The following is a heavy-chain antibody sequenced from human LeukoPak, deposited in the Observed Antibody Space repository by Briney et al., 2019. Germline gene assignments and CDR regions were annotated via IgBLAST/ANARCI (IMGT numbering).Heavy chain of an antibody. J-gene: IGHJ4*02. CDR1: GFTFSSYG. CDR3: AKVTRIEEYYYDSSGYDH. Sequence: PGRSLRLSCAASGFTFSSYGMHWVRQAPGKGLEWVAVISYDGSNKYYADSVKGRFTISRDNSKNTLYLQMNSLRAEDTAVYYCAKVTRIEEYYYDSSGYDHWGQGTLVTVSS. D-gene: IGHD3-22*01. V-gene: IGHV3-30*18. CDR2: ISYDGSNK.